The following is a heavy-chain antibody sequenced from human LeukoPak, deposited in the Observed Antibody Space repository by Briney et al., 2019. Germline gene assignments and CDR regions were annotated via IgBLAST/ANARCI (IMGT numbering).Heavy chain of an antibody. CDR3: ARPKGWLQLGDAFDI. J-gene: IGHJ3*02. V-gene: IGHV3-30*04. Sequence: GGSLRLSCAASGFTFSSYAMHWVRQAPGKGLEWVAVISYDGSNKYYADSVKGRFTISRDNSKNTLYLQMNSLRAEDTAVHYCARPKGWLQLGDAFDIWGQGTMVTVSS. CDR1: GFTFSSYA. D-gene: IGHD5-24*01. CDR2: ISYDGSNK.